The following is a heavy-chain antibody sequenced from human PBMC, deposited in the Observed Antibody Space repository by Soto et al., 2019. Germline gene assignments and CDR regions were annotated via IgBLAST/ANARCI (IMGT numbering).Heavy chain of an antibody. CDR2: IYYSGST. J-gene: IGHJ6*02. D-gene: IGHD3-22*01. CDR3: ARTSGYYYVDYYYGMDV. Sequence: PSETLSLTCTVSGGSISSGGYYWSWIRQHPGKGLGWIGYIYYSGSTYYNPSLKSRVTISVDTSKNQFSLKLSSVTAADTAVYYCARTSGYYYVDYYYGMDVWGQGTTVTVSS. CDR1: GGSISSGGYY. V-gene: IGHV4-31*03.